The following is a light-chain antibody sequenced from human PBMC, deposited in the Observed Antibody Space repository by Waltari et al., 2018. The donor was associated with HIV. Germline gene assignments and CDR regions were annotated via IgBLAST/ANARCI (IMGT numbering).Light chain of an antibody. CDR3: QHDQKMPPMYT. CDR1: QSSDRD. V-gene: IGKV3-15*01. CDR2: YVH. Sequence: ILLTQSPATLSVSPGDTATLSCRAIQSSDRDFAGYHQRSRQAPRLLVLYVHTRLRGAAAMFSGCGFGTEYTLSISSLQSEDAGVYYCQHDQKMPPMYTFGEGTRVEIK. J-gene: IGKJ2*01.